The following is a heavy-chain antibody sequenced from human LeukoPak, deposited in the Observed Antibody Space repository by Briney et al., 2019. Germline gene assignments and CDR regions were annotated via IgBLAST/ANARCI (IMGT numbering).Heavy chain of an antibody. J-gene: IGHJ6*03. Sequence: PSETLSLTCTVSGGSISSGSYYWSWIRQPPGKGLEWIGSIYHSGSTYYNPSLKSRVTISVDTSKNQFSLKLSSVTAADTAVYYCARDLGIAAAGKSYYYYMDVWGKGTTVTVSS. D-gene: IGHD6-13*01. V-gene: IGHV4-39*07. CDR1: GGSISSGSYY. CDR3: ARDLGIAAAGKSYYYYMDV. CDR2: IYHSGST.